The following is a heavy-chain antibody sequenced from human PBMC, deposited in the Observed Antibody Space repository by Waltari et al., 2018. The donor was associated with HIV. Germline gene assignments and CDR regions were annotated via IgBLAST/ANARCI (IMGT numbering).Heavy chain of an antibody. J-gene: IGHJ4*02. CDR3: AREDYDQFWGSPLYIFDS. CDR2: INTRGDT. V-gene: IGHV4-61*02. CDR1: GDSMKLTRPS. D-gene: IGHD3-16*01. Sequence: VQLQESGPGLARSSQTLSPACSVPGDSMKLTRPSWSCVRQSAGRGLEWIGRINTRGDTKYNPSLKGRVVMSIDAPRKMFFLNLTSISAADTGTYFCAREDYDQFWGSPLYIFDSWGLGTVITVSS.